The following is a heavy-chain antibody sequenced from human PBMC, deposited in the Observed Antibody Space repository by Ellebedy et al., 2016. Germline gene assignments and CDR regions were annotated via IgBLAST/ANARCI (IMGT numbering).Heavy chain of an antibody. J-gene: IGHJ3*01. CDR3: AKWNDDWYAFDV. Sequence: SETLSLTCNVSGGSVSSDYWNWIRRPPGKGLEWIGYVFHTGTTNYNPSLKSRVTMSVDTSKSQFSLRLTSVTVADTAVYYCAKWNDDWYAFDVWGQGTMVTVSS. CDR1: GGSVSSDY. V-gene: IGHV4-59*02. D-gene: IGHD1-1*01. CDR2: VFHTGTT.